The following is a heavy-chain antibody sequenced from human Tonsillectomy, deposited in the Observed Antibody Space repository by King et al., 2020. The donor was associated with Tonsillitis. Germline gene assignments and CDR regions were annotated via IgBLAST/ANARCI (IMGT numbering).Heavy chain of an antibody. CDR1: GGSVSSGDYY. D-gene: IGHD4-17*01. CDR3: ARGIGYGDYSQSLYYYYGVDV. CDR2: IYYSGST. V-gene: IGHV4-31*03. J-gene: IGHJ6*02. Sequence: QLQESGPGLVKPSQTLSLTCTVSGGSVSSGDYYWSWIRQHPGKGLEWIGYIYYSGSTYYNPFLKSRVTISIDTSKNQFSLKLSSVTAADTAVYYCARGIGYGDYSQSLYYYYGVDVWGQGTTVTVSS.